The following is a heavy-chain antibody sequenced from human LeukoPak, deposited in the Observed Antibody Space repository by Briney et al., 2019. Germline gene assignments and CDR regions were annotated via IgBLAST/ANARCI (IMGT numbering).Heavy chain of an antibody. V-gene: IGHV4-38-2*02. D-gene: IGHD3-22*01. CDR1: GHSIINSFY. Sequence: PSETLSLTYTVSGHSIINSFYWGWIRQPPGKGLEWIGSIYHSGATYYNPSLKSRVTISLDTSKNQFSLKLNSVTAADTAVYYCARAVDSSAFSSFQHWGQGTLVTVSS. CDR3: ARAVDSSAFSSFQH. J-gene: IGHJ1*01. CDR2: IYHSGAT.